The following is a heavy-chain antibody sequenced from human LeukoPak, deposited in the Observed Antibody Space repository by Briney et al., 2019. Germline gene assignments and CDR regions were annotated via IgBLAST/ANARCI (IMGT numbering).Heavy chain of an antibody. D-gene: IGHD3-22*01. V-gene: IGHV4-30-4*01. CDR3: ARDFGYDSSRPNAFDI. J-gene: IGHJ3*02. CDR2: IYYSGST. Sequence: SETLSLTCTVSGGSISSGDYYWSWIRQPPGKGLEWIGYIYYSGSTYYNPSLKSRVTISVDTSKNQFSLKLSSVTAADTAVYYCARDFGYDSSRPNAFDIWGQGTMVTVSS. CDR1: GGSISSGDYY.